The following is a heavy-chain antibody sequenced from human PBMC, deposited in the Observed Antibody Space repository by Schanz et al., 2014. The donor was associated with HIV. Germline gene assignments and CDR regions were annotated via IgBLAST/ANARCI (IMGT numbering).Heavy chain of an antibody. CDR1: GFTFSTYG. CDR2: TSYDGSNK. Sequence: QVQLVESWGGVVQPGRSLRLSCAASGFTFSTYGMHWVRQAPGKGREWVAFTSYDGSNKYYADSVKGRFTISRDNSKNTLYVQMNSLRAEDTAVYYCARVATWDYYGMDVWGQGTTVTVSS. V-gene: IGHV3-30*03. J-gene: IGHJ6*02. CDR3: ARVATWDYYGMDV.